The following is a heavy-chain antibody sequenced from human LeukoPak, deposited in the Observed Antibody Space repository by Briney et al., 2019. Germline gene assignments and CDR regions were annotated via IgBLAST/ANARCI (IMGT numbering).Heavy chain of an antibody. Sequence: GGSLRLSCAASGFTFSSYAMHWVRQAPGKGLEWVAVISYDGSNRYYADSVKARFTISRDNSKNTLYLQMNSLRAEDTAVYYCARGLGVFDYWGQGTLVTVSS. CDR1: GFTFSSYA. D-gene: IGHD3-16*01. V-gene: IGHV3-30-3*01. J-gene: IGHJ4*02. CDR3: ARGLGVFDY. CDR2: ISYDGSNR.